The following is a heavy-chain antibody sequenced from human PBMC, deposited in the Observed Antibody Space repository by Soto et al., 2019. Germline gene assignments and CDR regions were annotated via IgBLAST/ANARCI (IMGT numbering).Heavy chain of an antibody. Sequence: SETLSLTCAVYGGSFSGYYLTWIRQPPGKGLEWIGEINHSGSTNYNPSLKSRVTISVDTSKNQFSLKLSSVTAADTALYYCARRHDDYGDYFDYWVQGTLVTVSS. V-gene: IGHV4-34*01. D-gene: IGHD4-17*01. CDR3: ARRHDDYGDYFDY. CDR1: GGSFSGYY. J-gene: IGHJ4*02. CDR2: INHSGST.